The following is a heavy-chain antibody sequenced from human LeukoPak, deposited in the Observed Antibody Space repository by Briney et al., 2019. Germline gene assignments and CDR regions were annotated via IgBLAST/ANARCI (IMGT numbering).Heavy chain of an antibody. Sequence: GASVKVSCKASGYTFTGYYMHWVRQAPGQGLEWMGWINPNSGGTNYAQKFQGRVTMTRDTSISTAYMELSRLRSDDTAVYYCARDYGVGATVLGYWGQGTLVTVSS. CDR1: GYTFTGYY. D-gene: IGHD1-26*01. CDR3: ARDYGVGATVLGY. CDR2: INPNSGGT. V-gene: IGHV1-2*02. J-gene: IGHJ4*02.